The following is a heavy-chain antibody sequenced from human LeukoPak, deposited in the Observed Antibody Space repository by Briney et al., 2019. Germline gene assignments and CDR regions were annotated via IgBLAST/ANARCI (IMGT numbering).Heavy chain of an antibody. Sequence: SVTVSCKASGYTFTSYAMNWVRQAPGQGLEWMGGIIPIFGTANYAQKFQGRVTITADESTSTAYMELSSLRSEDTAVYYCARGRLLYCTNGVCYDTANNWFDPWGQGTLVTVSS. CDR2: IIPIFGTA. D-gene: IGHD2-8*01. CDR1: GYTFTSYA. J-gene: IGHJ5*02. CDR3: ARGRLLYCTNGVCYDTANNWFDP. V-gene: IGHV1-69*13.